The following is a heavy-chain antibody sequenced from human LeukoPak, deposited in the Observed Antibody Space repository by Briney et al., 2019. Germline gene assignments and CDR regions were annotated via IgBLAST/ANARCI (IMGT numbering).Heavy chain of an antibody. Sequence: ASVKLSCKASGYTFTGYYMHWVRQAPGQGLEWMGWINPNSGGTNYAQKFQRRVTMTRDTSISTAYMDLSRLRSDDTAVYYCARLVSCSGGSCYLLTLDPWGQGTLVTVSS. J-gene: IGHJ5*02. D-gene: IGHD2-15*01. CDR1: GYTFTGYY. V-gene: IGHV1-2*02. CDR2: INPNSGGT. CDR3: ARLVSCSGGSCYLLTLDP.